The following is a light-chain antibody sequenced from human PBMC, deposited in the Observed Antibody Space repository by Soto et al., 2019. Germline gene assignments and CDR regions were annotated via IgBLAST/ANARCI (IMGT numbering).Light chain of an antibody. CDR1: QDISNY. Sequence: DIQMTQSPSSLSASVGDRVTITCQASQDISNYLNWYQQKPGKAPKLLIYDASNLETGVPSRFSGSGSGTDFTFTISSLQPEDIATYYCQQYDNLPHWTFDQGTKVEIK. V-gene: IGKV1-33*01. CDR3: QQYDNLPHWT. J-gene: IGKJ1*01. CDR2: DAS.